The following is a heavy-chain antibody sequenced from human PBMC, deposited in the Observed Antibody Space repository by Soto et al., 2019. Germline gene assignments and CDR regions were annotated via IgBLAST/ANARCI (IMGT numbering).Heavy chain of an antibody. Sequence: GGSLRLSCAASGFTFSSYSMNWVRQAPGKGLEWVSSISSSSSYIYYADSVKGRFTISRDNAKNSLYLQMNSLRAEDTAVYYCARDQGYDWRVFDYWGQGTLVTVSS. CDR1: GFTFSSYS. CDR3: ARDQGYDWRVFDY. V-gene: IGHV3-21*01. D-gene: IGHD5-12*01. CDR2: ISSSSSYI. J-gene: IGHJ4*02.